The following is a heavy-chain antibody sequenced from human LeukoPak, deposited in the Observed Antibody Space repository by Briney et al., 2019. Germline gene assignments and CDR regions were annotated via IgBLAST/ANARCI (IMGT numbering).Heavy chain of an antibody. CDR3: ARNRIAVAGIPIGMDV. Sequence: SETLSLTCTVSGGSISSGGYYWSWIRQHPGKGLEWIGYIYYSGSTYYNPSLKSRVTISVDTSKNQFSLKLSSVTAADTAVYYCARNRIAVAGIPIGMDVWGQGTTVTVSS. CDR2: IYYSGST. V-gene: IGHV4-31*03. CDR1: GGSISSGGYY. J-gene: IGHJ6*02. D-gene: IGHD6-19*01.